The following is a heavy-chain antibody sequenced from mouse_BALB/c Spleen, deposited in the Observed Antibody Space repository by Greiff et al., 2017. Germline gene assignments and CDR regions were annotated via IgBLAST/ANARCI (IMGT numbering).Heavy chain of an antibody. J-gene: IGHJ4*01. CDR3: ARRSTMITTRDAMDY. Sequence: VQLQQSGPELVKPGASVKMSCKASGYTFTSYVMHWVKQKPGQGLEWIGYINPYNDGTKYNEKFKGKATLTSDKSSSTAYMELSSLTSEDSAVYYCARRSTMITTRDAMDYWGQGTSVTVSS. CDR2: INPYNDGT. D-gene: IGHD2-4*01. CDR1: GYTFTSYV. V-gene: IGHV1-14*01.